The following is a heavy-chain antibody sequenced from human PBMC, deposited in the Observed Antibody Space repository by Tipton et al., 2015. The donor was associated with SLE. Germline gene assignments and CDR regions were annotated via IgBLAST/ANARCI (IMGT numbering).Heavy chain of an antibody. V-gene: IGHV4-59*02. CDR2: ISYSGST. J-gene: IGHJ4*02. CDR1: GGSVSTYY. Sequence: TLSLTCTVSGGSVSTYYWSWIRQPPGKGLEWIGYISYSGSTNYNPSLNSRVTISLDTSKMQFSLQLASVTAADTAVYYCAGAQSPYPFDSRCQGTLVTVSS. CDR3: AGAQSPYPFDS.